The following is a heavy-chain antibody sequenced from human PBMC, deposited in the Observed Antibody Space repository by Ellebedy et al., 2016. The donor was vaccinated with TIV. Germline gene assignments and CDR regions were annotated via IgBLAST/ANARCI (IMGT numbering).Heavy chain of an antibody. Sequence: GESLKISXKGSGYSFTSYWISWVRQMPGKGLEWMGRIDPSDSYTNYSPSFQGHVTISADKSISTAYLQWSSLKASDTAMYYCARIEDGSGSYDRNDYWGQGTLVTVSS. CDR1: GYSFTSYW. D-gene: IGHD3-10*01. J-gene: IGHJ4*02. V-gene: IGHV5-10-1*01. CDR2: IDPSDSYT. CDR3: ARIEDGSGSYDRNDY.